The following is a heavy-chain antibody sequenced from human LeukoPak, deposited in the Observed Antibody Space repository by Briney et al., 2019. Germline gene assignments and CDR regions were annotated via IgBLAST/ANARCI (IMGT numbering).Heavy chain of an antibody. CDR2: IIPILGIA. V-gene: IGHV1-69*04. CDR1: GGTFSSYA. CDR3: ARDLFSYDSSGYSNYFDY. D-gene: IGHD3-22*01. J-gene: IGHJ4*02. Sequence: ASVKVSCKASGGTFSSYAISWVRQAPGQGLEWMGRIIPILGIANYAQKFQGRVTITADKSTSTAYMELSSLRSEDTAVYYCARDLFSYDSSGYSNYFDYWGQGTLVTVSS.